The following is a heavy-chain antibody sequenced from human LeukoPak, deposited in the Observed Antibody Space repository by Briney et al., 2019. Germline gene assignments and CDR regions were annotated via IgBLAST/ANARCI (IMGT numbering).Heavy chain of an antibody. Sequence: TGGSLRLSCAASGFTFSSYAMSWVRQAPGKGLEWVSAISGSGGSTYYADSVKGRFTISRDNSKNTLYLQMNSLRAEDTAVYYCARLCDFFSGIRLGYMDVWGKGTTVTVSS. V-gene: IGHV3-23*01. CDR2: ISGSGGST. J-gene: IGHJ6*03. CDR1: GFTFSSYA. D-gene: IGHD3-3*01. CDR3: ARLCDFFSGIRLGYMDV.